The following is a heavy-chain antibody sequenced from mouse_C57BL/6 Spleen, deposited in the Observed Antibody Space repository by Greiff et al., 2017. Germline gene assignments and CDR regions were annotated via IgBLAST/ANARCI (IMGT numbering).Heavy chain of an antibody. CDR1: GFTFSDYY. CDR2: ISNGGGST. Sequence: EVKVVESGGGLVQPGGSLKLSCAASGFTFSDYYMYWVRQTPEKRLEWVAYISNGGGSTYYPDTVKGRFTISRDNATNTLYLQMSRLKSEDTAMYYCARHAYSNYDYAMDYWGQGTSVTVSS. J-gene: IGHJ4*01. CDR3: ARHAYSNYDYAMDY. D-gene: IGHD2-5*01. V-gene: IGHV5-12*01.